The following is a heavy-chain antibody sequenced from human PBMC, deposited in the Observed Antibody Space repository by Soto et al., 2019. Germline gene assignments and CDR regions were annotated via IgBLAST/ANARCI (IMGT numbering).Heavy chain of an antibody. CDR3: ARASSSIAARPPRYYYGMDV. J-gene: IGHJ6*02. V-gene: IGHV6-1*01. CDR2: TYYRSKWYN. D-gene: IGHD6-6*01. CDR1: GDSVSSNSAA. Sequence: PSQTLSLTCAISGDSVSSNSAAWNWIRQSPSRGLEWLGRTYYRSKWYNDYAVSVKSRITINPDTSKNQFSLQLNSVTPEDTAVYYCARASSSIAARPPRYYYGMDVWGQGTTVTV.